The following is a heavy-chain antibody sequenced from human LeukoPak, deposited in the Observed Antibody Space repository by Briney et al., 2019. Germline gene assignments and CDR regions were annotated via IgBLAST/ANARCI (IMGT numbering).Heavy chain of an antibody. V-gene: IGHV1-8*03. Sequence: ASEKVSCKASGYTFTSYDINWVRQATGQGLEWMGWMNPNSGNTGYAQKFQGRVTITRNTSISTAYMELSSLRSEDTAVYYCARGARAPRAAAGRPCWFDPWGQGTLVTVSS. CDR3: ARGARAPRAAAGRPCWFDP. CDR2: MNPNSGNT. CDR1: GYTFTSYD. D-gene: IGHD6-13*01. J-gene: IGHJ5*02.